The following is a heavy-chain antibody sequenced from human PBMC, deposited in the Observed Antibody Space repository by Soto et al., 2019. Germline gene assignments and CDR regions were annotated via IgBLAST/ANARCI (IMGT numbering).Heavy chain of an antibody. J-gene: IGHJ4*02. CDR2: ISYSGST. D-gene: IGHD2-15*01. V-gene: IGHV4-30-4*01. CDR3: ATMGTPATGLYFFDY. Sequence: SETLSLTCTVSGGSISSGNYYWSWIRQPPGNGLYWFGFISYSGSTYYSTSLKSRVTISVDTPKSQFSLNLSFVTAADTAVYYCATMGTPATGLYFFDYWGQGSLVTVSS. CDR1: GGSISSGNYY.